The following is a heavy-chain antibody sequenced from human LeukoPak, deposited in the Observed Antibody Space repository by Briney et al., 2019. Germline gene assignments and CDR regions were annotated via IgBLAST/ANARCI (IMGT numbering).Heavy chain of an antibody. Sequence: ASVKVSCTASGYTFTGYYMHWVRQAPGQGLEWMGWINPNSGGTNYAQKFQGRVTMTRDTSISTAYMELSRLRSDDTAVYYCASMGVVGYCSSTSCPYFDYWGQGTLVTVSS. CDR3: ASMGVVGYCSSTSCPYFDY. CDR2: INPNSGGT. CDR1: GYTFTGYY. D-gene: IGHD2-2*01. V-gene: IGHV1-2*02. J-gene: IGHJ4*02.